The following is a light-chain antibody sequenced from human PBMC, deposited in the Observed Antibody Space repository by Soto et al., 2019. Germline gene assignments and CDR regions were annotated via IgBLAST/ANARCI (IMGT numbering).Light chain of an antibody. CDR3: QQRSNWPAT. CDR1: QSVSTY. V-gene: IGKV3-11*01. J-gene: IGKJ3*01. CDR2: DTS. Sequence: EIVLTQSPATLSLSPGDRATLSCRASQSVSTYLAWYQQKPDQAPRLLIYDTSNRATGIPARFSGSGSGTDFTLTISSLGPEDFAVYYCQQRSNWPATFGPGTTVDIK.